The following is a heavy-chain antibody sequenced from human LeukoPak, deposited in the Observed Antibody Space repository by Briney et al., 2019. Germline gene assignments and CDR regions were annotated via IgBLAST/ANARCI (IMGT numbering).Heavy chain of an antibody. CDR2: INYSGST. Sequence: SSETLSLTCTVSGGSISSYYWSWIRQPPGKGLEWIGYINYSGSTNYNPSLKSRVTISVDTSKNQFSLKLSSVTAADTAVYYCARDLGIAAPFDYWGQGTLVTVSS. J-gene: IGHJ4*02. CDR1: GGSISSYY. D-gene: IGHD6-13*01. V-gene: IGHV4-59*12. CDR3: ARDLGIAAPFDY.